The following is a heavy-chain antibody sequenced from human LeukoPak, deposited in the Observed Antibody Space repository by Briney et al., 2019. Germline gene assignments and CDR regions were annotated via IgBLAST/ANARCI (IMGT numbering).Heavy chain of an antibody. Sequence: GGSLRLSCAASGFTFSNYAMSWVRQAPGKGLEWVSAISGSASSTYHADSVKGRFTISRDNSKNTLYLQMNSLRAEDTAVYYCAKVAEVGATGYYYYMDVWGKGTTVTISS. CDR3: AKVAEVGATGYYYYMDV. V-gene: IGHV3-23*01. D-gene: IGHD1-26*01. CDR2: ISGSASST. J-gene: IGHJ6*03. CDR1: GFTFSNYA.